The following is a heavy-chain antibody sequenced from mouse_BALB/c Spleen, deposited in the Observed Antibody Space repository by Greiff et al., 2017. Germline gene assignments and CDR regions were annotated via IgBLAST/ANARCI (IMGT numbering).Heavy chain of an antibody. Sequence: DQLQQSGAELAKPGASVKMSCKASGYTFTSYWMHWVKQRPGQGLEWIGYINPSTGYTEYNQKFKDKATLTADKSSSTAYMQLSSLTSEDSAVYYCARSYDGYFDYWGQGTTLTVSS. D-gene: IGHD2-3*01. J-gene: IGHJ2*01. CDR1: GYTFTSYW. CDR3: ARSYDGYFDY. CDR2: INPSTGYT. V-gene: IGHV1-7*01.